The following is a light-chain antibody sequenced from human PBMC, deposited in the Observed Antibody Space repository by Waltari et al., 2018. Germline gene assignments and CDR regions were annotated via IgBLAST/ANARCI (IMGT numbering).Light chain of an antibody. CDR2: GAS. V-gene: IGKV1-9*01. Sequence: DIQLTQSPTFLSASVGDRVTMTCRASQGIGRYLAWYQQEAGKAPKLLIYGASTLLGGVPSRFSGSGSGTEFALTISSLQPEDVATYFCQQFKTYPLTFGQGTRLDI. J-gene: IGKJ5*01. CDR3: QQFKTYPLT. CDR1: QGIGRY.